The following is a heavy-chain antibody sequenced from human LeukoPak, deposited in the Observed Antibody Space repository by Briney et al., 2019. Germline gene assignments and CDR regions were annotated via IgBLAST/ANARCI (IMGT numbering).Heavy chain of an antibody. J-gene: IGHJ4*02. D-gene: IGHD4-17*01. Sequence: SGGSLRLSCAASGFTFSRYWMHWVRQAPGKGLVWVSRIHSDGSSTTYADSVKGRFTISRDNAKNTLYLQMNSLRVEDTGVYSCASALTTVTPHFHYWGQGTLVTVSS. CDR3: ASALTTVTPHFHY. V-gene: IGHV3-74*01. CDR2: IHSDGSST. CDR1: GFTFSRYW.